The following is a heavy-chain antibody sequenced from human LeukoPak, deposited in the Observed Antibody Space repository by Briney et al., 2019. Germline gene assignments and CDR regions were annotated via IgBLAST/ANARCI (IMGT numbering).Heavy chain of an antibody. D-gene: IGHD3-22*01. CDR1: GGSISSSSYY. V-gene: IGHV4-39*01. Sequence: PSETLSLTCTVSGGSISSSSYYWGWIRQPPGKGLEWIGSIYYSGSTYYNPSLKSRVTISVDTSKNQFSLKLSSVTAADTAGYYCARRYYYDSSGYYSDAFDIWGQGTMVTVSS. CDR2: IYYSGST. J-gene: IGHJ3*02. CDR3: ARRYYYDSSGYYSDAFDI.